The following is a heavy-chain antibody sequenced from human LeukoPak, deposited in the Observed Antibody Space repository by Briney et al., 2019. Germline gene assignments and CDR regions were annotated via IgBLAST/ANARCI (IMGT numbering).Heavy chain of an antibody. D-gene: IGHD3-10*01. CDR2: INHSGST. CDR1: GGSFSGYY. Sequence: SETLSLTCAVYGGSFSGYYWSWIRQPPGKGLEWIGEINHSGSTNYNPSLKSRVTISVDTSKNQFSLKLSSVTAADTAVYYCAGGRPYGSIQNWFEPWGPGTLVTVPS. CDR3: AGGRPYGSIQNWFEP. V-gene: IGHV4-34*01. J-gene: IGHJ5*02.